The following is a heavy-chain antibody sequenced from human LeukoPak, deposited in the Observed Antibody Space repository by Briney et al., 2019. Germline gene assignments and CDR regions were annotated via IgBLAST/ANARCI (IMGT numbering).Heavy chain of an antibody. V-gene: IGHV3-30*02. CDR2: IRYDGSNK. D-gene: IGHD4-17*01. J-gene: IGHJ4*02. CDR3: AKDDYGDYGLYDY. Sequence: GGSLRLSCAASGFTFSSYGMHWVRQAPGKGLEWVAFIRYDGSNKCYADSVKGRFTISRDNSKNTLYLQMNSLRAEDTAVYYCAKDDYGDYGLYDYWGQGTLVTVSS. CDR1: GFTFSSYG.